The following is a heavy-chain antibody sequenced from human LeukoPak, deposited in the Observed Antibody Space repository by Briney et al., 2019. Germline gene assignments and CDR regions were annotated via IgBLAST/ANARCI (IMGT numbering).Heavy chain of an antibody. J-gene: IGHJ4*02. V-gene: IGHV4-30-2*01. CDR2: IYHSGST. Sequence: SETLSLTCAVSGGSISSGGYSWSWIRQPPGKGLEWIGYIYHSGSTYYNPSLKSRVTISVDTSKNQFSLKLSSVAAADTAAYYCARGRASYYYDSSGYLYYFDYWGQGTLVTVSS. CDR3: ARGRASYYYDSSGYLYYFDY. D-gene: IGHD3-22*01. CDR1: GGSISSGGYS.